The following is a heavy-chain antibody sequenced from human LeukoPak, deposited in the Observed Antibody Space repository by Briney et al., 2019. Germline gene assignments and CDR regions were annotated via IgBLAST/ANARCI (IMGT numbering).Heavy chain of an antibody. V-gene: IGHV4-61*09. J-gene: IGHJ4*02. CDR1: GGSINSGSYY. D-gene: IGHD2-2*02. CDR2: IYTTGST. Sequence: SETLSLTCTVSGGSINSGSYYWNWIRQSAGKGLEWIGHIYTTGSTNYSPSLRSRVSISLDTSKNQFSLKLNSVTAADTAVYYCARCTSTSCYNFDYWGQGTLVTVSS. CDR3: ARCTSTSCYNFDY.